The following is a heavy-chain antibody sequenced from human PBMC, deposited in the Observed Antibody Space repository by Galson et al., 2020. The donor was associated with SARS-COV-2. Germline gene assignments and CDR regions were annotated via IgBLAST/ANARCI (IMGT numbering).Heavy chain of an antibody. CDR1: GFTFSNYV. V-gene: IGHV3-64*01. CDR2: IYSNGDIT. CDR3: ARGRYSYGPWDH. D-gene: IGHD5-18*01. J-gene: IGHJ4*02. Sequence: GESLKISCAASGFTFSNYVMYWVRQAPGKGLEFVSCIYSNGDITFYGNSVKDRFRISRDNSKNTLYLQMGSLRVEDMGVYYCARGRYSYGPWDHWGQGARVTVSS.